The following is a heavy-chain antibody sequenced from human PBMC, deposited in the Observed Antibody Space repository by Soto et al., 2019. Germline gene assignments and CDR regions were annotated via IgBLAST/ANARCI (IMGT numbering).Heavy chain of an antibody. Sequence: QGPLVQSGVEVKKPGASVKVSCKASGYTFSRYGISWVRQAPGQGLEWMGWISGYNGDTNYAQKFQGRVTMTIDTSTNTAYMKLRTLTSDDTAVYYCAKNGQPPYYYYGKDVWGQGTTVSVSS. CDR1: GYTFSRYG. CDR3: AKNGQPPYYYYGKDV. D-gene: IGHD2-8*01. CDR2: ISGYNGDT. J-gene: IGHJ6*02. V-gene: IGHV1-18*01.